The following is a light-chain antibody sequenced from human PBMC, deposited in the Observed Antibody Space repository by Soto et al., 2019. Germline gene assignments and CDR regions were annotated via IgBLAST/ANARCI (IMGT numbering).Light chain of an antibody. CDR3: QQYDSSPRT. Sequence: DIVLTQSPGTLSLSPGERATLSCRASQSVSNNYLAWYQQKPGQAPRLLIYDASNRATGIPDRFSGSGSGTDFTLTISRLEPEDFAVYYCQQYDSSPRTFGQGTKVDIK. V-gene: IGKV3-20*01. CDR2: DAS. CDR1: QSVSNNY. J-gene: IGKJ1*01.